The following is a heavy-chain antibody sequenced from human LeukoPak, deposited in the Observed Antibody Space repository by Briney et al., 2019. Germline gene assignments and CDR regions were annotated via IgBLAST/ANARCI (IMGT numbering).Heavy chain of an antibody. Sequence: GGSLRLSCAASGVAFSNYWMSWVRQAPGKGLEWVANIKQDGSEKYYVDSVKGRFTISRDNAKNALYLQMDSLRVEDTAVYYCARTVRGIVMPQNAFDIWGQGTKVTVSS. D-gene: IGHD3-22*01. J-gene: IGHJ3*02. V-gene: IGHV3-7*01. CDR1: GVAFSNYW. CDR2: IKQDGSEK. CDR3: ARTVRGIVMPQNAFDI.